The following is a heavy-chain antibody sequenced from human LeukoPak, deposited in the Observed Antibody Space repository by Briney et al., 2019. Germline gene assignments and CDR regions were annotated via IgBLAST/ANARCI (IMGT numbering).Heavy chain of an antibody. CDR1: GFTFSGYA. CDR3: AKDPYNDSSGYYYAS. Sequence: GGSLRLSCAASGFTFSGYAMSWVRQAPGKGLEWVSAISGSGGSTYYADSVKGRFTISRDNSKNTLYLQMNSLRAEDTAVYYCAKDPYNDSSGYYYASWGQGTLVTVSS. D-gene: IGHD3-22*01. CDR2: ISGSGGST. J-gene: IGHJ4*02. V-gene: IGHV3-23*01.